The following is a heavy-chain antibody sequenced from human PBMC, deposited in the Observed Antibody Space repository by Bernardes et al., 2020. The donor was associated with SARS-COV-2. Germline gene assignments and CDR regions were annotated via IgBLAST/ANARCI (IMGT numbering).Heavy chain of an antibody. CDR3: ARVEGSAWYFDY. Sequence: GWSLILSCAPSGFTFSRYWMSWVRQAPGKGLEWVANIKQDGSEKYYVDSVKGRFTISRDNAKNSLYLQMNSLRAEDTAVYYCARVEGSAWYFDYWGQGTLVTVSS. CDR2: IKQDGSEK. D-gene: IGHD6-19*01. J-gene: IGHJ4*02. CDR1: GFTFSRYW. V-gene: IGHV3-7*04.